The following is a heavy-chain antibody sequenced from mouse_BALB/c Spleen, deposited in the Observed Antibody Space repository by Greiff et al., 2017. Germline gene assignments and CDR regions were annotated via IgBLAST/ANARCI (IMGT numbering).Heavy chain of an antibody. CDR2: ISSGGST. D-gene: IGHD4-1*01. CDR3: ARVDLTGYWYFDV. Sequence: EVQLVESGGGLVKPGGSLKLSCAASGFTFSSYAMSWVRQTPEKRLEWVASISSGGSTYYPDSVKGRFTISRDNARNILYLQMSSLRSEDTAMYYCARVDLTGYWYFDVWGAGTTVTVSS. J-gene: IGHJ1*01. V-gene: IGHV5-6-5*01. CDR1: GFTFSSYA.